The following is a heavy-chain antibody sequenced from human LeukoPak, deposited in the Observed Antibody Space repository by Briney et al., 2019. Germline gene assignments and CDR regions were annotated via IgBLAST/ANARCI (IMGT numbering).Heavy chain of an antibody. CDR3: ATHLRYSFNI. CDR1: GFTLRSFW. CDR2: IKQDGSEK. J-gene: IGHJ3*02. V-gene: IGHV3-7*03. Sequence: GGSLRLSCSASGFTLRSFWMSWVRQAPGKGLEWVGNIKQDGSEKYYVDSVKGRFTISRDNAKNSLYLQMNSLRVEGTAVYYCATHLRYSFNIWGQGTMVTVSS. D-gene: IGHD3-9*01.